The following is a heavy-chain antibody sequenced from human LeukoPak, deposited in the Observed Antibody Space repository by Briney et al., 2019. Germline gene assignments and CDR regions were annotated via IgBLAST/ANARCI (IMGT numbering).Heavy chain of an antibody. CDR2: INAGNGNT. CDR1: GYTFTSYA. Sequence: ASVTVSCKASGYTFTSYAMHWVRQAPGQRLEWMGWINAGNGNTKYSQKFQGRVTITRDTSASTAYMELSSLRSEDTAVYYCARADMITFGGVIVQPQEIDYWGQGTLVTVSS. V-gene: IGHV1-3*01. J-gene: IGHJ4*02. CDR3: ARADMITFGGVIVQPQEIDY. D-gene: IGHD3-16*02.